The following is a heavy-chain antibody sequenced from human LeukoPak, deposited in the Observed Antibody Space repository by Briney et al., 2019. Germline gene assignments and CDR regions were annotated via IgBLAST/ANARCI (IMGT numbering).Heavy chain of an antibody. CDR3: ARDPEAYGNYYMDV. D-gene: IGHD2-21*01. J-gene: IGHJ6*03. CDR2: INPNSGGT. Sequence: ASVKVSCKASGYTFTGYYMHWVRQAPGQGLEWMGWINPNSGGTNYAQKFQGRVTMTRDTSISTAYMELSRLRSDDTAVYYCARDPEAYGNYYMDVWGKGTTVTVSS. CDR1: GYTFTGYY. V-gene: IGHV1-2*02.